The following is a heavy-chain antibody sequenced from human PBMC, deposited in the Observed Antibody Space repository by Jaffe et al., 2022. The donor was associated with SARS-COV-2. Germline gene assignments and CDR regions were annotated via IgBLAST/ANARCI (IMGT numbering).Heavy chain of an antibody. CDR2: IRSKANGGTT. D-gene: IGHD2-8*01. Sequence: EVQLVESGGGLVQPGRSLRLSCIASGFTFGDYFMSWVRQAPGQGLEWIGFIRSKANGGTTEYAASVKGRFTISRDDSKSIAYLQVSSLKTEDTAVYYCARDGYCTNGVCNNMGYSGTDVWGQGTTVTVSS. V-gene: IGHV3-49*04. CDR1: GFTFGDYF. J-gene: IGHJ6*02. CDR3: ARDGYCTNGVCNNMGYSGTDV.